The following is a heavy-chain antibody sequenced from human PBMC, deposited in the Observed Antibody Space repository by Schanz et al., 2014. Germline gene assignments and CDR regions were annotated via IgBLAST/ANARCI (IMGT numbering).Heavy chain of an antibody. CDR3: ARGTMPGTIDI. V-gene: IGHV1-69*02. J-gene: IGHJ3*02. CDR2: FIPILDVG. CDR1: RSTFSSYT. D-gene: IGHD2-2*01. Sequence: QVQLVQSGAEVKKPGSSVKVSCKASRSTFSSYTISWVRQARGQGLEWVGRFIPILDVGNYAQQFQGRVTFTADKSTSTANMELSSQRYEDTALYYCARGTMPGTIDIWGQGTMVNVSS.